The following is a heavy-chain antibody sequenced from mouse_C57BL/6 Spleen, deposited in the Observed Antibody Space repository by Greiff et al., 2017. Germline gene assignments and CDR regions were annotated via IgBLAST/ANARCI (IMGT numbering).Heavy chain of an antibody. CDR2: IHPSDSDT. CDR1: GYTFTSYW. CDR3: AILMGLRRELDY. D-gene: IGHD2-4*01. J-gene: IGHJ2*01. Sequence: QVQLQQPGAELVKPGASVKVSCKASGYTFTSYWMHWVKQRPGQGLEWIGRIHPSDSDTNYNPKFKGKATLTVNKSSSTAYMQLNSLTSEDSAVYYCAILMGLRRELDYWGQGATLAVSS. V-gene: IGHV1-74*01.